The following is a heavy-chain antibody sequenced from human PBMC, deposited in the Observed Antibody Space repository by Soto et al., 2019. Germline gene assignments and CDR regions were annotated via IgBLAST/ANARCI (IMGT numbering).Heavy chain of an antibody. Sequence: NPSETLSLTCAVYGGSFSGYYWSWIRQPPGKGLEWIGEINHSGSTNYNPSLKSRVTISVDTSKNQFSLKLSSVTAADTAVYYCAPPEGVLITGTTSDDYWGQGTLVTVSS. J-gene: IGHJ4*02. CDR2: INHSGST. V-gene: IGHV4-34*01. CDR3: APPEGVLITGTTSDDY. CDR1: GGSFSGYY. D-gene: IGHD1-20*01.